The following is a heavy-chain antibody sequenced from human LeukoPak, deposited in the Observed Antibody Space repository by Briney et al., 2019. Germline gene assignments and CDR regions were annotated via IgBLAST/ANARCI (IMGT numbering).Heavy chain of an antibody. Sequence: SETLSLTCAVYGGSFSGYYWSWIRQPPGKGLEWIGEINHSGSTNYNPALKSRVTISVDTSKNQFSLKLSSVTGADTALYYCAGHSSSLDWGQGTMVTVSS. J-gene: IGHJ3*01. CDR1: GGSFSGYY. CDR3: AGHSSSLD. CDR2: INHSGST. V-gene: IGHV4-34*01. D-gene: IGHD6-6*01.